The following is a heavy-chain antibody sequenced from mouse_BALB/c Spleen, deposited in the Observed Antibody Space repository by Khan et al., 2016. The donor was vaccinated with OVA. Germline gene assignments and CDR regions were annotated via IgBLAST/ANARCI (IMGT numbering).Heavy chain of an antibody. CDR2: IYPGGGYT. D-gene: IGHD3-1*01. J-gene: IGHJ2*01. Sequence: VELVESGAELVRPGTSVKMSCKAAGYTFTNYWIGWVKQRPGHGLEWIGDIYPGGGYTNYNEKFKGKATLTADTSSSTAYMQLSSLTSGDSVIYYCARSGAARATWDCFDYWGQGTTLTVSS. V-gene: IGHV1-63*02. CDR3: ARSGAARATWDCFDY. CDR1: GYTFTNYW.